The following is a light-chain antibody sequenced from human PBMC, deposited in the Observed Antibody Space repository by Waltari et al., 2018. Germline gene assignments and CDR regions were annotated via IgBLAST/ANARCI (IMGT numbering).Light chain of an antibody. CDR2: KAS. Sequence: DIQVTQSPSSLSASVGDRVTITCRASENVNNYLNWYQKKPGKAPKLLIYKASTLQSGVPSRFSGSGSGSHYTFTIRSLQSEDFATYFCQNDYDISQSFGQGTKVEIK. CDR1: ENVNNY. CDR3: QNDYDISQS. J-gene: IGKJ2*03. V-gene: IGKV1-39*02.